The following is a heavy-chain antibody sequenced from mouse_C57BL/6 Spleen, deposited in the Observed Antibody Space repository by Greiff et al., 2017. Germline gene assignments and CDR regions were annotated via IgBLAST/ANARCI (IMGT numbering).Heavy chain of an antibody. Sequence: VQRVESGAELVKPGASVKISCKASGYTFTDYYINWVKQRPGQGLEWIGKIGPGSGSTYYNEKFKGKATLTADKSSSTAYMQLSSLTSEDSAVYFGARLGYDYDNYFDYWGQGTTLTVSS. CDR3: ARLGYDYDNYFDY. CDR1: GYTFTDYY. V-gene: IGHV1-77*01. J-gene: IGHJ2*01. D-gene: IGHD2-4*01. CDR2: IGPGSGST.